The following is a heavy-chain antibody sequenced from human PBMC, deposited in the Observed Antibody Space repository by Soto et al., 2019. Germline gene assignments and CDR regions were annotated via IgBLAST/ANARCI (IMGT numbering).Heavy chain of an antibody. CDR3: AKDPVIGYGDYVDY. J-gene: IGHJ4*02. Sequence: EVQLLESGGGLVQPGGSLRLSCAASGFTFSSYAMSWVRQAPGKGLEWVSAISGSDGSTYYADSVKGRFTISRDNSKNTLYLQMNSLRADDTAVYYCAKDPVIGYGDYVDYWGQGTLVTVSP. D-gene: IGHD4-17*01. CDR1: GFTFSSYA. CDR2: ISGSDGST. V-gene: IGHV3-23*01.